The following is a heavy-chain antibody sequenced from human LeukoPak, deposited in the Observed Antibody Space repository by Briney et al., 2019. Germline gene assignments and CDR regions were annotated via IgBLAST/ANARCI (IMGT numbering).Heavy chain of an antibody. CDR3: AKLSRYSYGLRDY. CDR2: IYPVDADT. J-gene: IGHJ4*02. CDR1: GYSFTGDW. D-gene: IGHD5-18*01. Sequence: ESLKISCKCSGYSFTGDWICWVRQMPGKGLEWMGIIYPVDADTTYSPSFQRQVTISADKSISTAYLQWSSLSPPDTAMYYCAKLSRYSYGLRDYWGQGTLVTV. V-gene: IGHV5-51*01.